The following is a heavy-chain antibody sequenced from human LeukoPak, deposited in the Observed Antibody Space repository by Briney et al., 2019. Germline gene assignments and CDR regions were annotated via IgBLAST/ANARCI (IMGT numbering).Heavy chain of an antibody. CDR2: FYYSGST. Sequence: SETLSLTCSVSGGSISRSSYFWGWIRQPPGTGLEWIGSFYYSGSTYYNPSLKSRVTISVDTSKNQFSLKLSSVTAADTAVYYCARPRGGITGTTPYNYFDPWGQGILVTVSS. D-gene: IGHD1-7*01. CDR3: ARPRGGITGTTPYNYFDP. J-gene: IGHJ5*02. CDR1: GGSISRSSYF. V-gene: IGHV4-39*01.